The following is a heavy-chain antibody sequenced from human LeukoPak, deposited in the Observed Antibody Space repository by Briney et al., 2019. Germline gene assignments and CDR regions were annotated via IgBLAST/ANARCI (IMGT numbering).Heavy chain of an antibody. CDR1: GYTLTELS. Sequence: GASVKVSCTVSGYTLTELSMHWVRQAPGKGLEWMGGFDPEDGETIYAQKFQGRVTMTEDTSTDTAYMELSSLRSEDTAVYYCATEVGNYYDSSGYSFYWGQGTLVTVSS. CDR3: ATEVGNYYDSSGYSFY. D-gene: IGHD3-22*01. CDR2: FDPEDGET. V-gene: IGHV1-24*01. J-gene: IGHJ4*02.